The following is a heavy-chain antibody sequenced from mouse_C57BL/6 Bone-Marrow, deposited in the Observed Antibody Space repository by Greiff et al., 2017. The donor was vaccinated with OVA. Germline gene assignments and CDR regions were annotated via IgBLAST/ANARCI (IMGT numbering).Heavy chain of an antibody. D-gene: IGHD2-2*01. CDR3: ARDEIGWVRRGVYYAVDY. V-gene: IGHV1-55*01. Sequence: QVQLQQPGAELVKPGASVKMSCKASGYTFTSYWITWVKQRPGQGLEWIGDIYPGSGSTNYNEKFKSKATLTVDTSSSTAYMQLSSLTSEDSAVYCCARDEIGWVRRGVYYAVDYWGQGTSVTVSS. CDR2: IYPGSGST. J-gene: IGHJ4*01. CDR1: GYTFTSYW.